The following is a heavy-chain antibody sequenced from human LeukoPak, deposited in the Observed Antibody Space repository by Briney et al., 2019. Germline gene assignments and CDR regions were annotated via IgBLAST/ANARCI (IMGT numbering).Heavy chain of an antibody. CDR2: INPNSGGT. Sequence: GASVKVSCKASGYTFTGYYMHWVRQAPGQGLEWMGWINPNSGGTNYAQKFQGRVTMTRDTSISTAYMELSRLRSDDTAVYYCARDFKSGYLLTFGEFHGGWWGQGTLVTVSS. CDR1: GYTFTGYY. J-gene: IGHJ4*02. CDR3: ARDFKSGYLLTFGEFHGGW. V-gene: IGHV1-2*02. D-gene: IGHD3-10*01.